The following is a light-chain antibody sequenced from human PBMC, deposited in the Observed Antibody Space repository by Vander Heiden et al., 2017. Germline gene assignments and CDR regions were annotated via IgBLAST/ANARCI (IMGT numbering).Light chain of an antibody. Sequence: EIVLTQSPATLSLSPGERATLPCRASQSVSSYLASYQQKPGQAPRLLIYDASNRATGIPARFSGSGSGTDFTLTISSLEPEDFAVYYCQQRSNWPLTFGGGTKVEIK. CDR1: QSVSSY. CDR2: DAS. V-gene: IGKV3-11*01. CDR3: QQRSNWPLT. J-gene: IGKJ4*01.